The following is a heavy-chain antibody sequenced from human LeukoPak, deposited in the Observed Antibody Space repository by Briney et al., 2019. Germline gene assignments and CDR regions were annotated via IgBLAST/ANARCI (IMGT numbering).Heavy chain of an antibody. CDR2: IHYSGST. V-gene: IGHV4-59*08. CDR1: GDSVSSCN. J-gene: IGHJ1*01. Sequence: TSETLSLTCTVSGDSVSSCNWSWIRQPPGKGLEWIGYIHYSGSTNYNPSLKSRVTISGDTSKNQFSLKLSSVTAADTAVYYCASSPRGTEYFQHWGQGTLVTVSS. CDR3: ASSPRGTEYFQH.